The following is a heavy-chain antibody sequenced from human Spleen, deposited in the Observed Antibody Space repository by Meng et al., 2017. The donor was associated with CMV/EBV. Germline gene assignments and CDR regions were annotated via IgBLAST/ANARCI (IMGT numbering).Heavy chain of an antibody. V-gene: IGHV3-30*02. CDR2: IRYDGSNK. CDR3: AKAVYGSSSEGY. J-gene: IGHJ4*02. Sequence: GESLKISCEASGFSLSSYGMHWVRQAPGKGLEWVAFIRYDGSNKYYADSVKGRFTISRDNSKNTLYLQMNSLRAEDTAVYYCAKAVYGSSSEGYWGQGTLVTVSS. CDR1: GFSLSSYG. D-gene: IGHD6-13*01.